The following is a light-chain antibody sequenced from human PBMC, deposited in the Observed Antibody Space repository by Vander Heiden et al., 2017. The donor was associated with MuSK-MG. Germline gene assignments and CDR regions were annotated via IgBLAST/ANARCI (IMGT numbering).Light chain of an antibody. V-gene: IGLV2-14*03. CDR1: RLDIGGYEF. J-gene: IGLJ2*01. CDR2: GFS. Sequence: SALTQPASVSGSPGQSITISCTGGRLDIGGYEFVAWYQHRPGKAPKLILHGFSNRPSGVSDRFSGSKSGDTASLTISGLQAEDDADYYCSSFSSNTTLVFGGGTKVTVL. CDR3: SSFSSNTTLV.